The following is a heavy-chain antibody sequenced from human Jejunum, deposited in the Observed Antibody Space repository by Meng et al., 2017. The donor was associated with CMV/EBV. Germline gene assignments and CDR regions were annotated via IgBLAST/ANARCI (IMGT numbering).Heavy chain of an antibody. CDR2: ISYDGSTA. CDR3: AREGHWEQRAPHFDY. CDR1: GFTLSSYA. J-gene: IGHJ4*02. Sequence: GFTLSSYAMHWVRQAPGKGLEWVAVISYDGSTAFYADSVKGRFTLSSDTSKNTLYLQMNSLRADDTAVYYCAREGHWEQRAPHFDYWGPGTLVTVSS. D-gene: IGHD1-26*01. V-gene: IGHV3-30-3*01.